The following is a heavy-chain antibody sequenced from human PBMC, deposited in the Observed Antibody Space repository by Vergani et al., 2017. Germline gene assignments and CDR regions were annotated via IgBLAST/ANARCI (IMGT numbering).Heavy chain of an antibody. D-gene: IGHD6-19*01. CDR2: IYYSGST. CDR3: ARHSXVEWLVKLGWIDP. J-gene: IGHJ5*02. V-gene: IGHV4-39*01. Sequence: QLQLQESGPGLVKPSATLCLTCSVSGASIRSSNYYWGWIRQPPGKGLEWIASIYYSGSTYYNPSLKSRVTISVDTSKNQFSLKLSSLTAADAAVYFCARHSXVEWLVKLGWIDPWGQGILVTVSS. CDR1: GASIRSSNYY.